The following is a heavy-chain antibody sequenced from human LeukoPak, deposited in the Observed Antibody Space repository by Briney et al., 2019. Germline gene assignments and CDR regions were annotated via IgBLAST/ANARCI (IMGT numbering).Heavy chain of an antibody. D-gene: IGHD5-18*01. Sequence: PGGSLRLPCVASGFIFRNYWMHWVRQAPGKGLVWVSRINSDGTSTSYADSVKGRFTISRDDAKNTLYLQMNSLRVEDTAVYYCARTLYSYGHFDYWGQGTLATVSS. V-gene: IGHV3-74*01. CDR1: GFIFRNYW. CDR3: ARTLYSYGHFDY. J-gene: IGHJ4*02. CDR2: INSDGTST.